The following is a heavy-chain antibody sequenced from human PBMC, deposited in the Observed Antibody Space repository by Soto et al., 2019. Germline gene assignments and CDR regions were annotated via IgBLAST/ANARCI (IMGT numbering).Heavy chain of an antibody. J-gene: IGHJ4*02. CDR1: GHSFTRYS. CDR3: ARREVTRFGTFDY. D-gene: IGHD4-4*01. V-gene: IGHV5-51*01. CDR2: IYPGDSDP. Sequence: SPKTSCTASGHSFTRYSVGWLRQMPLKGMEWLGIIYPGDSDPIYSPSFQGQVTISADKSISTAYLQWSSLKASDTAMYYCARREVTRFGTFDYWGQGTLVTVSS.